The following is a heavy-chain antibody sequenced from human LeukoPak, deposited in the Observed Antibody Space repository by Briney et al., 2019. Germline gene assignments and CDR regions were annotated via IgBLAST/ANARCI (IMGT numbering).Heavy chain of an antibody. J-gene: IGHJ4*02. V-gene: IGHV3-23*01. CDR2: ISGSGGST. CDR1: GFTFSSYA. CDR3: AKGGTPHPYIVVVPALDY. D-gene: IGHD2-2*01. Sequence: GRSLRLSCAASGFTFSSYAMSWVRQAPGKGLEWVSAISGSGGSTYYADSVKGRFTISRDNSKNTLYLQMNSLRAEDTAVYYCAKGGTPHPYIVVVPALDYWGQGTLVTVSS.